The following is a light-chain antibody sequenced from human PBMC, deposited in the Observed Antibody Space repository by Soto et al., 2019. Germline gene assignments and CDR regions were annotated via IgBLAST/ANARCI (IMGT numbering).Light chain of an antibody. V-gene: IGLV2-14*01. CDR1: SSDVGGYNY. J-gene: IGLJ1*01. CDR3: SSYTSSSTHYV. CDR2: DVS. Sequence: QSVLTQPASVSGSPGQSITISCTGTSSDVGGYNYVSWYQQQPGKAPKLMIYDVSNRPSGVSNRFSGSKSGNTASLTISGLQAEDEADYYCSSYTSSSTHYVFGTGTKLTVL.